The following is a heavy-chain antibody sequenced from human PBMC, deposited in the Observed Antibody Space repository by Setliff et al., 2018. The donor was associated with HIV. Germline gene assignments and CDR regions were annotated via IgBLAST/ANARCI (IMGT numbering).Heavy chain of an antibody. Sequence: SVKVSCKASGGSFSSFGINWVRQAPGQGLEWMGGVIPMYITVNYAQKFQGRVTITTDESTSTAYMELSGLSSEDTAVYYCAKDDYGDYGSSYYFGMDVWGQGTTVTVSS. D-gene: IGHD4-17*01. CDR1: GGSFSSFG. V-gene: IGHV1-69*05. CDR3: AKDDYGDYGSSYYFGMDV. CDR2: VIPMYITV. J-gene: IGHJ6*02.